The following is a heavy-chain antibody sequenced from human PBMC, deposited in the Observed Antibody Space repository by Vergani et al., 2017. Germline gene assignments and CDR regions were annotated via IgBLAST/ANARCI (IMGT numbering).Heavy chain of an antibody. D-gene: IGHD3-10*01. Sequence: QLQLQESGPGLVKPSETLSLTCTVSGGSISSSSYYWGWIRQPPGKGLEWIGEINHSGSTNYNPSLKSRVTISVDTSKDPFSLKLSSVTAADTSVYYCARVASGHRVWFDPWGQGTLVTVSS. CDR3: ARVASGHRVWFDP. J-gene: IGHJ5*02. CDR1: GGSISSSSYY. V-gene: IGHV4-39*07. CDR2: INHSGST.